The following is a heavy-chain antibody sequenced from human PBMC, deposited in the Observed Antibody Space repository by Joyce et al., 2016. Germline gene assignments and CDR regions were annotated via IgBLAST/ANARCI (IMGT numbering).Heavy chain of an antibody. CDR2: VNPSSGGT. Sequence: QVQLVQSGAEVKQPGASVKVSCKASGYTFTGYFLHWVRQAPGEGLEWMGRVNPSSGGTNDAQRFQGRVNMTRTTSINTAYLELSRLTSDDTAVYYCARGRQRRLDAFDIWGQGTMVTVSS. V-gene: IGHV1-2*02. D-gene: IGHD5-24*01. CDR1: GYTFTGYF. J-gene: IGHJ3*02. CDR3: ARGRQRRLDAFDI.